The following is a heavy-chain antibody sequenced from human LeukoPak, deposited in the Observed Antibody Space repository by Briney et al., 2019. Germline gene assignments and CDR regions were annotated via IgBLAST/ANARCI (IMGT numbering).Heavy chain of an antibody. V-gene: IGHV3-53*01. CDR2: IYSGGST. Sequence: PGGSLRLSCAASGFTVSSNYMSWVRQAPGKGLEWVSVIYSGGSTYYADSVKGRFTISRDNAKNSLYLQMNSLRAEDTAVYYCARDLYTHGGNSAFDIWGQGTMVTVSS. J-gene: IGHJ3*02. CDR3: ARDLYTHGGNSAFDI. D-gene: IGHD4-23*01. CDR1: GFTVSSNY.